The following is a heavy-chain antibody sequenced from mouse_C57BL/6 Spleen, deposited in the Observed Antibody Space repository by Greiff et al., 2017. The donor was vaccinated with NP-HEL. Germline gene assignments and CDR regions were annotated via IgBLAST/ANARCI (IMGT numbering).Heavy chain of an antibody. D-gene: IGHD1-1*01. CDR2: INPNNGGT. CDR1: GYTFTDYN. J-gene: IGHJ4*01. CDR3: ARHPYGSSYHAMDY. V-gene: IGHV1-18*01. Sequence: EVQLQQSGPELVKPGASVKIPCKASGYTFTDYNMDWVKQSHGKSLEWIGDINPNNGGTIYNQKFKGKATLTVDKSSSTAYMELRSLTSEDTAVYYCARHPYGSSYHAMDYWGQGTSVTVSS.